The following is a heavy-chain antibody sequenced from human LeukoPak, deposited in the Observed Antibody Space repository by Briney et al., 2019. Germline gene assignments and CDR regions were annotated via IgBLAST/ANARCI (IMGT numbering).Heavy chain of an antibody. D-gene: IGHD3-22*01. Sequence: SETLSLTCTVSGGSISSYYWSWVRQPPGKGLEWIGYIYYRGSTNYNPSLKSRVTISVDTSENQFSLKLSSVTAADSAIYFCARGDFDASGYSVPFDYWGQGALVTVSS. CDR3: ARGDFDASGYSVPFDY. J-gene: IGHJ4*02. CDR1: GGSISSYY. CDR2: IYYRGST. V-gene: IGHV4-59*01.